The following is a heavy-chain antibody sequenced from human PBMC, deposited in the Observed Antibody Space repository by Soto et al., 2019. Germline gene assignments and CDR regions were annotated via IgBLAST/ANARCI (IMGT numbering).Heavy chain of an antibody. CDR3: ARLIITMVRGVSNPYFDD. J-gene: IGHJ4*02. CDR2: IYYSGST. Sequence: PSETLSLTCTVSGGSISSYYWSWIRQPPGKGLEWIGYIYYSGSTNYNPSLKSRVTISVDTSKNQFSLKLSSVTAADTAVYYCARLIITMVRGVSNPYFDDWGQGTLVTVSS. V-gene: IGHV4-59*08. D-gene: IGHD3-10*01. CDR1: GGSISSYY.